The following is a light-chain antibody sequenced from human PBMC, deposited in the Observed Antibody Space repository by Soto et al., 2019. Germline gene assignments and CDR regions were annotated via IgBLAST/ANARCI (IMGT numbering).Light chain of an antibody. CDR2: GAS. CDR1: QSVSSSY. Sequence: EIVLTQSPGTLSLSPGERATLSCRASQSVSSSYLAWYQHKPGQAPRLLIYGASSRATGIPDRFSGSGSGTDFTLTISRLEPEDFEVYYCQQYGSSPHTCGQGTKLEIK. CDR3: QQYGSSPHT. V-gene: IGKV3-20*01. J-gene: IGKJ2*01.